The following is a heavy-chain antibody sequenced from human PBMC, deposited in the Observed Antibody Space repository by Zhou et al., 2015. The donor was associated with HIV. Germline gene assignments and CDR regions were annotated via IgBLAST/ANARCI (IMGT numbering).Heavy chain of an antibody. CDR2: VNPNSANT. J-gene: IGHJ6*02. D-gene: IGHD3-10*01. Sequence: QVQLVQSGAEVKKPGASVKVSCKASGYTFTSYDINWVRQATGQGLEWVGWVNPNSANTGYAQKFQGRVTITADESTNTAYMDLSSLRSDDTAVYYCARDPYRPRGSGNYYYAMDVWGQGTTVTVSS. CDR3: ARDPYRPRGSGNYYYAMDV. CDR1: GYTFTSYD. V-gene: IGHV1-8*01.